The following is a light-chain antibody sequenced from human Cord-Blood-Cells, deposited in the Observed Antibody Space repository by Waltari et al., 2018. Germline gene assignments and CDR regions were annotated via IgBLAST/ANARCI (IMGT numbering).Light chain of an antibody. Sequence: SYVLTQPPSVSVAPGKTARITCGGNNIGSKSVHWYQQKPGQAPVLVIYYDSDRPSGIPGQVSGSNSGKTATLTMSSVEGGDEACYYCQVWESSSDHPVFCGGTNLTVL. CDR1: NIGSKS. CDR2: YDS. CDR3: QVWESSSDHPV. J-gene: IGLJ3*02. V-gene: IGLV3-21*01.